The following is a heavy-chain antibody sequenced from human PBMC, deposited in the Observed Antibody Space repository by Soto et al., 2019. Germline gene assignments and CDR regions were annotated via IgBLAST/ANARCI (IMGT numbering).Heavy chain of an antibody. CDR3: AIAHYDYIWVSYRYNWFDP. J-gene: IGHJ5*02. CDR1: WGSFSGYY. Sequence: SETRLGNRSVYWGSFSGYYWSWIRQTPGKGLEWIGEINHSGSTNYNPSLKSRGTISVDTSKNQFSLKLSSVTAADTAVYYCAIAHYDYIWVSYRYNWFDPWVQGPLVIVTS. D-gene: IGHD3-16*02. V-gene: IGHV4-34*01. CDR2: INHSGST.